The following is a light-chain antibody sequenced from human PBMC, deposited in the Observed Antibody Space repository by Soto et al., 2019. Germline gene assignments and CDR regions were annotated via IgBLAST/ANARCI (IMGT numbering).Light chain of an antibody. CDR3: QQTYSTWT. V-gene: IGKV1-39*01. Sequence: DIQMTQSPSSLSASVGDRVTITCRASQSISRYLNWYQQKPGKAPKLLIYTTSSLQSGVPSRFSGSGPGTDFTLTISSLHPEDFATYYCQQTYSTWTFGQGTKVDIK. J-gene: IGKJ1*01. CDR2: TTS. CDR1: QSISRY.